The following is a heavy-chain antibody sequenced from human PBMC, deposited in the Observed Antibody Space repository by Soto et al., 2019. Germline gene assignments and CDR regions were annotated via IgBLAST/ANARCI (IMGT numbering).Heavy chain of an antibody. V-gene: IGHV1-46*01. CDR1: GYAFTCNY. D-gene: IGHD6-6*01. CDR3: ARDDGMAHSSSSRDDY. Sequence: GASVKVSCKASGYAFTCNYMHWVRQSPGQGLEWMGIINPSGGSTSYAQKFQGRVTMTRDTSTSTVYMELSSLRSEDTAVYYCARDDGMAHSSSSRDDYWGQGTLVTVSS. J-gene: IGHJ4*02. CDR2: INPSGGST.